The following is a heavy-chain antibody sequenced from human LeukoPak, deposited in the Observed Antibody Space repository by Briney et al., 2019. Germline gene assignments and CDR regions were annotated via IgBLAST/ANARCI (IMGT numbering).Heavy chain of an antibody. CDR1: GGSISSYY. D-gene: IGHD6-13*01. Sequence: PSETLSLTCTVSGGSISSYYWSWIRQPPGKGLEGIGYIYYSGSTNYNPSLKSRVTISVDTSKNQFSLKLSSVTAADTALYYCARKGIAAAGKLMDVWGKGTTVTISS. V-gene: IGHV4-59*12. CDR2: IYYSGST. J-gene: IGHJ6*04. CDR3: ARKGIAAAGKLMDV.